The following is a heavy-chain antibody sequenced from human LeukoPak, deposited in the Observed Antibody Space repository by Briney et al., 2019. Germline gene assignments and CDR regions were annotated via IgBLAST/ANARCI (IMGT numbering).Heavy chain of an antibody. Sequence: GGSLRLSCTASGFTFSTYWINWARQSPGKGLVWVALINGDGSTTTHADSVRGRFTISRDNAKNTAYLQMNSLRDEDTAVYFCARDYAGSPDYWGQGTLVTVSA. D-gene: IGHD3-10*01. CDR3: ARDYAGSPDY. V-gene: IGHV3-74*03. J-gene: IGHJ4*02. CDR2: INGDGSTT. CDR1: GFTFSTYW.